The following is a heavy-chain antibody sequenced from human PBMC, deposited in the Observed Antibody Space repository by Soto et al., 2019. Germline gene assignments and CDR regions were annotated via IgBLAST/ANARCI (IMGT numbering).Heavy chain of an antibody. CDR2: ISWNSQSI. D-gene: IGHD2-15*01. V-gene: IGHV3-9*01. J-gene: IGHJ5*01. CDR3: AKAAGLRYLDS. Sequence: EVQLVESGGGLVQPGTSLRLSCATSGFTFDDYAMHWVRQAPGKGLEWVSGISWNSQSIGYADSVKGRFTISRDYAKKSLFLHLSSLRPEDTAVYFCAKAAGLRYLDSWCQGTLVTVSS. CDR1: GFTFDDYA.